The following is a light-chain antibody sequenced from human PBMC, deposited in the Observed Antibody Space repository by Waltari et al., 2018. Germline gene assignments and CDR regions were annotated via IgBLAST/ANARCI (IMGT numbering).Light chain of an antibody. CDR2: SAS. J-gene: IGKJ3*01. Sequence: EVVLTQSPGTLSLSPGERATLSCRASQSVSSNYLAWYQQKPGQAPRLLIYSASNKATGSPDRFSGSGSGTDFTLTISRLEPEDSAVYYCQHYCSSLFTFGPGTKVEIK. CDR1: QSVSSNY. CDR3: QHYCSSLFT. V-gene: IGKV3-20*01.